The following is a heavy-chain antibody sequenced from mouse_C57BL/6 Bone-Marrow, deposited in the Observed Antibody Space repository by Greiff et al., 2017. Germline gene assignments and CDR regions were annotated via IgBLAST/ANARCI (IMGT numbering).Heavy chain of an antibody. V-gene: IGHV14-4*01. Sequence: VQLKQSGAELVRPGASVKLSCTASGFNIKDDYMHWVKQRPEQGLEWIGWIDPENGDTEYASKFQGKATITADTSSNTAYLQLSSLTSEDTAVYYFTLGPNFDYWGQGTTLTVSS. CDR3: TLGPNFDY. CDR2: IDPENGDT. J-gene: IGHJ2*01. CDR1: GFNIKDDY. D-gene: IGHD4-1*01.